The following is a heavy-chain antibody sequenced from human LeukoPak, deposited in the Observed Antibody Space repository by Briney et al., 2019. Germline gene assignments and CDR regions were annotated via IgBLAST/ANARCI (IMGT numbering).Heavy chain of an antibody. V-gene: IGHV3-7*01. D-gene: IGHD2-21*01. CDR2: IKQDGSEK. CDR1: GFTLSSYW. CDR3: ARGGGAYYFYYYMDV. J-gene: IGHJ6*03. Sequence: PGGSLRLSCAASGFTLSSYWMIWVRQAPGKGLEWVANIKQDGSEKYYVDSVKGRFTISRDNAKNSLYLQMNSLRAEDTAVYYCARGGGAYYFYYYMDVWGKGTTVTVSS.